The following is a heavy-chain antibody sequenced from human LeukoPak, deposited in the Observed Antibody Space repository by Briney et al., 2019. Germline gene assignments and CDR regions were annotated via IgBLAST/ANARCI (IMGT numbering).Heavy chain of an antibody. CDR2: IYYSGST. V-gene: IGHV4-39*07. CDR3: AGYSNNWFDP. Sequence: SETLSLTCTVSGGSISSSSYYWGWIRQPPGKGLEWIGSIYYSGSTYYNPSLKSPVTISVDTSKNQFSLRLTSVTAADTAVYYCAGYSNNWFDPWGQGTLVTVSS. CDR1: GGSISSSSYY. J-gene: IGHJ5*02. D-gene: IGHD2-21*01.